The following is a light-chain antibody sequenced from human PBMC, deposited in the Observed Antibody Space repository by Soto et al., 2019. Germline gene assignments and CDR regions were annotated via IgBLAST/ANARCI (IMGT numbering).Light chain of an antibody. CDR3: QQRSNWLLT. Sequence: EIMLTQSPATLSLSPGERATLSCRASQSVSSYLAWFQQNPGQAPRLLIYDQSNWATGIPARFSGSGSGTDFTLTNSSLDPADFAVYYCQQRSNWLLTFGGGTKVEVK. CDR2: DQS. J-gene: IGKJ4*01. CDR1: QSVSSY. V-gene: IGKV3-11*01.